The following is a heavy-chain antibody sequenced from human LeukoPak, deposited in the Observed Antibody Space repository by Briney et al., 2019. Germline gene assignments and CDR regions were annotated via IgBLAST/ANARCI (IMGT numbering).Heavy chain of an antibody. J-gene: IGHJ4*02. V-gene: IGHV3-7*01. CDR3: AVYYSSGPIAY. Sequence: GGSLRLSCAASGLAFSYHWMSWVRQAPGKGLEWVANIKQDGSEKHYVDSVKGRFTVSRDNAKNSLYLQMNSLRAEDTAVYYCAVYYSSGPIAYWGQGTLVTVSS. CDR2: IKQDGSEK. D-gene: IGHD3-22*01. CDR1: GLAFSYHW.